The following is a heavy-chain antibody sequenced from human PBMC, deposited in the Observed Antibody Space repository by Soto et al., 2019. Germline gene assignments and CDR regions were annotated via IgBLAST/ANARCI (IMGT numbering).Heavy chain of an antibody. J-gene: IGHJ5*02. Sequence: SLRLSCAASGFTVSSNYMSWVRQAPGKGLEWVSVIYSGGSTYYADSVKGRFTISRDNSKNTLYLQMNSLRAEDTAVYYCASTPGYCSGGSRYSHNFNWFDPWGQGTLVTVSS. CDR1: GFTVSSNY. V-gene: IGHV3-66*01. D-gene: IGHD2-15*01. CDR3: ASTPGYCSGGSRYSHNFNWFDP. CDR2: IYSGGST.